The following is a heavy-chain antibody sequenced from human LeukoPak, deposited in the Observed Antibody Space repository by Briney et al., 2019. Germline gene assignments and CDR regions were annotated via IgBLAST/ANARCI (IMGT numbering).Heavy chain of an antibody. J-gene: IGHJ4*02. CDR1: GFTFSTYG. CDR3: AKTNGTSFDY. V-gene: IGHV3-23*01. Sequence: PGGSLRLSCAASGFTFSTYGMSWVRQAPGKGLEWVSAISGSGGSTYYADSVKGRFTISRDNSKNTLYLQMNSLRAGDTAVYYCAKTNGTSFDYWGQGTLVTVSS. CDR2: ISGSGGST. D-gene: IGHD1-1*01.